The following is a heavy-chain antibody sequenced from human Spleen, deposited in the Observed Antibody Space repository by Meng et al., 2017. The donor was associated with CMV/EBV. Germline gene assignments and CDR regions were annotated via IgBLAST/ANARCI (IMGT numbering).Heavy chain of an antibody. D-gene: IGHD1-7*01. CDR2: INPSGGST. CDR1: GYTFTSYY. Sequence: ASVKVSCKASGYTFTSYYMHWVRQAPGQGLEWMGIINPSGGSTSYAQKFQGRVTMTRDTSTSTVYMELSSLRSEDTAVYYCARDNWNYGYYYYGMDVWGQGTTVTVSS. J-gene: IGHJ6*02. V-gene: IGHV1-46*01. CDR3: ARDNWNYGYYYYGMDV.